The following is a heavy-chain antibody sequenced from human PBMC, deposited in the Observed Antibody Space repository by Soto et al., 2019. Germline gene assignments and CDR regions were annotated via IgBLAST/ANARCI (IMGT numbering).Heavy chain of an antibody. Sequence: GGSLRLSCTASGFTFRSYWMHWVRHDPGKGLVWVSRINSDGSSTNYADSVKGRFTISRDNAKNTLHLQMSSLRAEDTAVYYCVRGSSGWYGIDSWGQGTLVTVSS. CDR2: INSDGSST. CDR1: GFTFRSYW. V-gene: IGHV3-74*01. J-gene: IGHJ4*02. CDR3: VRGSSGWYGIDS. D-gene: IGHD6-19*01.